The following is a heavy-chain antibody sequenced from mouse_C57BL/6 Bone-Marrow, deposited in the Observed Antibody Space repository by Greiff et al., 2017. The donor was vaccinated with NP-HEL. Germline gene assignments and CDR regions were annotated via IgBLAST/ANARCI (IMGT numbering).Heavy chain of an antibody. J-gene: IGHJ2*01. Sequence: VKVVESGPGLVAPSQSLSITCTVSGFSLTSYGVHWVRQPPGKGLEWLVVIWSDGSTTYNSALKSRLSISKDNSKSQVFLKMNSLQTDDTAMYYCARHGNGYDDYFDYWGQGTTLTVSS. V-gene: IGHV2-6-1*01. D-gene: IGHD2-2*01. CDR2: IWSDGST. CDR1: GFSLTSYG. CDR3: ARHGNGYDDYFDY.